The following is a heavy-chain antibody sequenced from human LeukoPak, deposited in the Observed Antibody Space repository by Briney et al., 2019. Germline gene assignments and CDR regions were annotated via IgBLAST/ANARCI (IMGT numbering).Heavy chain of an antibody. V-gene: IGHV3-11*04. CDR1: GFTFSDRY. CDR3: AREISTRPLDT. CDR2: ISSSGRTI. Sequence: PGGSLRLSCAASGFTFSDRYMNWIRQAPGKGLEWVSYISSSGRTISYADSVKGRFTIFRDNAKNSLYLQMNSLRAEDTAVYFCAREISTRPLDTWGQGTLVTVSS. D-gene: IGHD6-6*01. J-gene: IGHJ5*02.